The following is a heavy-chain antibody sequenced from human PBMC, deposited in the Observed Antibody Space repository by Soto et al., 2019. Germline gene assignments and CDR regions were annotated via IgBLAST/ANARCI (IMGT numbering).Heavy chain of an antibody. V-gene: IGHV4-34*01. CDR3: ARTCYYDSSGYFFDY. CDR1: GGSFSGYY. Sequence: ETLSLTCAVYGGSFSGYYWSWIRTPPGKGREWIGEINHSGSTNYNPSLKSRVTISVDTSKNQFSLKLSPVTAADTAVYYCARTCYYDSSGYFFDYWGQGTLVTVSS. J-gene: IGHJ4*02. D-gene: IGHD3-22*01. CDR2: INHSGST.